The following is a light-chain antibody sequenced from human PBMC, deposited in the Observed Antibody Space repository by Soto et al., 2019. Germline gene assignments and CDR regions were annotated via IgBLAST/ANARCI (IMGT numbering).Light chain of an antibody. CDR2: EGS. CDR3: CSFERSITLV. V-gene: IGLV2-23*01. Sequence: QSVLTQPASVSGSPGQSITISCTGSSSDVGSYNLVSWYQQLPGEAPKLMIYEGSKRPSGVSNRFSGSKSGNTASLTNSGLQAEDEADYYCCSFERSITLVFGGGTKLTVL. J-gene: IGLJ2*01. CDR1: SSDVGSYNL.